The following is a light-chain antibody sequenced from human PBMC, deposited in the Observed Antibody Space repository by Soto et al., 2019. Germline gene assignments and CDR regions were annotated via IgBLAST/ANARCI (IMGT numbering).Light chain of an antibody. CDR2: GAS. CDR3: QQYGRSSWT. V-gene: IGKV3-20*01. Sequence: EIVLTQSPATLSLSPGERATLSCRASQSVRGNLAWYQQKPGQAPRLLIYGASTRAAGIPARFSGSGSGTDFTLTISRVEAEDFAVYYCQQYGRSSWTFGQGTKVDIK. CDR1: QSVRGN. J-gene: IGKJ1*01.